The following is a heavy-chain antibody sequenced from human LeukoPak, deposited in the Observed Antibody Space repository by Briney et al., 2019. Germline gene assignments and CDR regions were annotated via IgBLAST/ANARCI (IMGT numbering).Heavy chain of an antibody. CDR2: IYQDGSEK. V-gene: IGHV3-7*03. D-gene: IGHD6-19*01. Sequence: LTLSCAASGFTXSSYWMSWVRQAPGKGLEWVANIYQDGSEKFYVDSVKGRFTIFRDDAKNTLYLQMNSLRAEDTAVYYCAREKQWLVERWFDPWGQGTLVTVSS. CDR3: AREKQWLVERWFDP. CDR1: GFTXSSYW. J-gene: IGHJ5*02.